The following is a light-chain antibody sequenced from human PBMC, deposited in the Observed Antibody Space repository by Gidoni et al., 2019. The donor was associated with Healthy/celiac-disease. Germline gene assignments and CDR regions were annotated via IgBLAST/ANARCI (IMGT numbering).Light chain of an antibody. CDR2: AAS. V-gene: IGKV1-39*01. CDR1: QSISSY. J-gene: IGKJ1*01. Sequence: DIQMTQSPSSLSASVGDRFTITCRASQSISSYLNWYQQKPGKAPKLLIYAASSLQSGVPSRFSGSGSVTDFTLTISSLQPEDFATYYCQQSYSTLWTFGQGTKVEIK. CDR3: QQSYSTLWT.